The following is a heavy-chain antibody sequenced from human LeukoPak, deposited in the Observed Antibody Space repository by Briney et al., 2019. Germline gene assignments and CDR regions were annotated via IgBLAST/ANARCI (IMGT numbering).Heavy chain of an antibody. CDR1: GGTFSSYA. CDR2: IIPILGIA. D-gene: IGHD6-13*01. Sequence: SVKVSCKASGGTFSSYAISWVRQAPGQGLEWMGRIIPILGIANYAQKFQGRVTITADKSTSTAYMELSSLRSEDTAVYYCAGPGDSSSWYVWWFDPWGQGTLVTVSS. J-gene: IGHJ5*02. CDR3: AGPGDSSSWYVWWFDP. V-gene: IGHV1-69*04.